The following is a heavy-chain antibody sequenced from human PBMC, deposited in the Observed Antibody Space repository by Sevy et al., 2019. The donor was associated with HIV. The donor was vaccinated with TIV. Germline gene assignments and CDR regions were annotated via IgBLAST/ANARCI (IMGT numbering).Heavy chain of an antibody. V-gene: IGHV3-30*18. D-gene: IGHD3-10*01. CDR1: GFTFSSYD. CDR2: ISYDGSNK. J-gene: IGHJ6*02. CDR3: AKGRITMVRGLYYGMDV. Sequence: GGSLRLSCAASGFTFSSYDMHWVRQAPGKGLEWVADISYDGSNKYYADSVKGRFTISRDNSKNTLYLQMNSLRAEDTAVYYCAKGRITMVRGLYYGMDVWGQGTTVTVSS.